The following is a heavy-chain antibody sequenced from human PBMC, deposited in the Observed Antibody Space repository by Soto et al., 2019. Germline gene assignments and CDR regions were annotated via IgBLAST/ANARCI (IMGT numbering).Heavy chain of an antibody. D-gene: IGHD4-17*01. CDR3: ASHYDYGDYYYYYGMDV. J-gene: IGHJ6*02. CDR1: GYTFTSYY. Sequence: GASVKVSCKASGYTFTSYYMHWVRQAPGQGLEWMGIINPSGGSTSYAQKFQGRVTMTRDTSTSTVYMELSSLRSEDTAVYYCASHYDYGDYYYYYGMDVWGQGTTVTVSS. V-gene: IGHV1-46*03. CDR2: INPSGGST.